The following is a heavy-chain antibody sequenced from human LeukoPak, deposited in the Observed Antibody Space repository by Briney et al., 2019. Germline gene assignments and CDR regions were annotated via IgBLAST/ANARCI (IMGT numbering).Heavy chain of an antibody. V-gene: IGHV4-38-2*01. J-gene: IGHJ4*02. CDR3: ARLGQWLVLY. CDR1: GYSISSGYY. CDR2: IYHSGST. Sequence: SETLSLTCAVAGYSISSGYYWGWIRQPPGKGLEWIGSIYHSGSTYYNPSLKSRVTISVDTSKNQFSLKLSSVTAADTAVYYCARLGQWLVLYWGQGTLVTVSS. D-gene: IGHD6-19*01.